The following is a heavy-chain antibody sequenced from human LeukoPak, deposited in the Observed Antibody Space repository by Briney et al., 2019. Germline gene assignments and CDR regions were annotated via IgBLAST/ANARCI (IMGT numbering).Heavy chain of an antibody. Sequence: ASVKVSCKASGGTFSSYAISWVRQAPGQGLEWMGRIILILGIANYAQKFQGRVTITADKSTSTAYMELSSLRSEDTAVYYCARGIAAGEVDYWGQGTLVTVSS. CDR2: IILILGIA. CDR3: ARGIAAGEVDY. J-gene: IGHJ4*02. D-gene: IGHD6-13*01. V-gene: IGHV1-69*04. CDR1: GGTFSSYA.